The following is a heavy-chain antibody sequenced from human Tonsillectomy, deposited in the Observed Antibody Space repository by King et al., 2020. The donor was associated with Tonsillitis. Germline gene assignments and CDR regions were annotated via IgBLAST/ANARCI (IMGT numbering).Heavy chain of an antibody. D-gene: IGHD3-3*01. Sequence: QLQESGPGLVKPSETLSLTCTVSGGSISSSSYYWGWIRQPPGKGLEWIGTIYYSGSTYYNPSLKSRVTIPVDTSKNQFSLKLSSVTATDTAVYYCAGRASFWSGYQWTYYFDYWGQGTLVTVSS. V-gene: IGHV4-39*01. CDR1: GGSISSSSYY. CDR2: IYYSGST. J-gene: IGHJ4*01. CDR3: AGRASFWSGYQWTYYFDY.